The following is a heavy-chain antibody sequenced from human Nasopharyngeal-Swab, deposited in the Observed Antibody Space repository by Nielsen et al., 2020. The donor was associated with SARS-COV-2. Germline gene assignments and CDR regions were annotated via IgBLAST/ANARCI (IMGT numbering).Heavy chain of an antibody. CDR3: AKDEPYYDSSGYNYYYYYYMDV. D-gene: IGHD3-22*01. V-gene: IGHV3-23*01. CDR2: ISGSGGST. CDR1: GFTFSSYA. J-gene: IGHJ6*03. Sequence: GGSLGLSCAASGFTFSSYAMSWVRQAPGKGLEWVSAISGSGGSTYYADSVKGRFTISRDNSKNTLYLQMNSLRAEDTAVYYCAKDEPYYDSSGYNYYYYYYMDVWGKGTTVTVSS.